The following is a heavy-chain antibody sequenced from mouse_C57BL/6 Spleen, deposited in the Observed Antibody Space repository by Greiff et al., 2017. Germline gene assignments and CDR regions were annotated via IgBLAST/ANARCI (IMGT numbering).Heavy chain of an antibody. Sequence: VKLMESDAELVKPGASVKISCKVSGYTFTDHTIHWMKQRPEQGLEWIGYIYPRDGSTKYNEKFKGKATLTADKSSSTAYMQLNSLTSEDSAVYFCARDYYDLYYFDYWGQGTTLTVSS. CDR2: IYPRDGST. CDR3: ARDYYDLYYFDY. CDR1: GYTFTDHT. D-gene: IGHD2-4*01. J-gene: IGHJ2*01. V-gene: IGHV1-78*01.